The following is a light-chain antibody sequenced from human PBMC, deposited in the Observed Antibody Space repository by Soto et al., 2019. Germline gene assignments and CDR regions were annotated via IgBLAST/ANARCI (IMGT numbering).Light chain of an antibody. CDR2: DDD. CDR3: ATWDSSLNVVL. CDR1: PSNIGSHY. V-gene: IGLV1-51*01. Sequence: QSVLTQPPSVSAAQGEKVTISCSGSPSNIGSHYVSWYQQFPRTAPKLLIYDDDRRPSGMPERFSGSKSGPSATLGITGLPTGDEADYYCATWDSSLNVVLFGGGTTVTVL. J-gene: IGLJ2*01.